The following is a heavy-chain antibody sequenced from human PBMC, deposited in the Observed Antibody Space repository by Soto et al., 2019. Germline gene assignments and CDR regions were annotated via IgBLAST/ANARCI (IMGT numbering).Heavy chain of an antibody. CDR2: ISGSGGST. Sequence: GESLKISCAASGFTFSSYAMSWVRQAPGKGLEWVSAISGSGGSTYYADSVKGRFTISRDNSKNTLYLQMNSLRAEDTAVYYCAKDSGGTTHYWGQGTLVTVSS. J-gene: IGHJ4*02. D-gene: IGHD1-7*01. V-gene: IGHV3-23*01. CDR1: GFTFSSYA. CDR3: AKDSGGTTHY.